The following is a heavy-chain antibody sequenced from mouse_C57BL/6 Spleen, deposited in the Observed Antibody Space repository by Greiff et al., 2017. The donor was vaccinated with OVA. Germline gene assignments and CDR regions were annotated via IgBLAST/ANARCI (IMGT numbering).Heavy chain of an antibody. D-gene: IGHD1-1*01. J-gene: IGHJ1*03. Sequence: QVQLQQPGAELVMPGASVKLSCKASGYTFTSYWMHWVKQRPGQGLEWIGEIDPCDSYTNYNQKFKGKSTLTVDKSSITAYMQLSSLTSEDSAVYYCARWDTTVVATRYFDVWGTGTTVTVSS. CDR2: IDPCDSYT. CDR1: GYTFTSYW. CDR3: ARWDTTVVATRYFDV. V-gene: IGHV1-69*01.